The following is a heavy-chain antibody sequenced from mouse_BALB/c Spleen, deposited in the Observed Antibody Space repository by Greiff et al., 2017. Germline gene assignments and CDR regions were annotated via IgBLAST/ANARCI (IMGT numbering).Heavy chain of an antibody. CDR1: GFTFSSYT. CDR2: ISSGGSYT. CDR3: TRDYGIY. V-gene: IGHV5-6-4*01. Sequence: EVKLVESGGGLVKPGGSLKLSCAASGFTFSSYTMSWVRQTPEKRLEWVATISSGGSYTYYPDSVKGRFTISRDNAKNTLYLQMSSLKSEDTAMYYCTRDYGIYWGQGTTLTVSS. J-gene: IGHJ2*01. D-gene: IGHD2-1*01.